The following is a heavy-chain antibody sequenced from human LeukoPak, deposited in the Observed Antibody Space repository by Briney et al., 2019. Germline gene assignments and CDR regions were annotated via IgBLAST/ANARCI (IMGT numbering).Heavy chain of an antibody. Sequence: HPGGPLRLSCVASGDTLIGYGMNWVRQAPGKGLEWISSISSSTTTTYYADSVRGRFTISRDSAKNSLYLHMNSLRAEDTAIYYCARGYSNPPLEYWGQGTPVTVSS. J-gene: IGHJ4*02. V-gene: IGHV3-48*01. D-gene: IGHD4-11*01. CDR2: ISSSTTTT. CDR3: ARGYSNPPLEY. CDR1: GDTLIGYG.